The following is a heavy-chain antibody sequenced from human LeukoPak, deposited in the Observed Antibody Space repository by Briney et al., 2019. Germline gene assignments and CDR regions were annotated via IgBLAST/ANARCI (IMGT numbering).Heavy chain of an antibody. Sequence: PGGSLRLSCAASGFTFSSHEMNWVRQAPGKGLEWVSYISTSVSTTYYADSVKGRFTISRDNGKNSLYLHMSSLRDEDTAVYYCARYGRLGGESFDYWGQGTLVTVSS. V-gene: IGHV3-48*03. CDR2: ISTSVSTT. CDR3: ARYGRLGGESFDY. CDR1: GFTFSSHE. D-gene: IGHD2-21*01. J-gene: IGHJ4*02.